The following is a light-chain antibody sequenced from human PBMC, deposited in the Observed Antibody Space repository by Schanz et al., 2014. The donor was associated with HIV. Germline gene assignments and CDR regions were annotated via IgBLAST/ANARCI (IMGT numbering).Light chain of an antibody. Sequence: EIVLTQSPGTLSLSPGERATLSCWASQSLSSNILAWYQHKPGQAPRLLIYGASSRATGIPDRFSGSGSGTDFTLTIRRLEPEDFAVYYCQQYGNSPRTFGQGTKVEI. CDR2: GAS. CDR3: QQYGNSPRT. J-gene: IGKJ1*01. CDR1: QSLSSNI. V-gene: IGKV3-20*01.